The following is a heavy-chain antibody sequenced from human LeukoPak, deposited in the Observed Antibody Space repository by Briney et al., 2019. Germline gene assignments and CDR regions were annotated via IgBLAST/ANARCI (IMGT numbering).Heavy chain of an antibody. Sequence: PGGSLRLSCAASGFSVSSNYMNWVRQAPGKGLEWVSAIYTGGTTYYADSVKGRFTISRDNSKNTLYLQMNSLRAEDTAVYYCARDKVGSGYSSDFDYWGQGTLVTVSS. V-gene: IGHV3-66*02. CDR1: GFSVSSNY. D-gene: IGHD6-19*01. CDR2: IYTGGTT. J-gene: IGHJ4*02. CDR3: ARDKVGSGYSSDFDY.